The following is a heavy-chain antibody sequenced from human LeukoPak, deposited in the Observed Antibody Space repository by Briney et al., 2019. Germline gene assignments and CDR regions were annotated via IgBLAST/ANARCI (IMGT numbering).Heavy chain of an antibody. V-gene: IGHV3-66*01. Sequence: GGSLRLSCAASEFSVGSNYMTWVRQAPGKGQEWVSLIYSGGSTYYADSVKGRFTISRDNSKNTLYLQMNSLRAEDTAVYYCAKEPIPQVVAMQKLYYFDYWGQGTLVTVSS. J-gene: IGHJ4*02. CDR3: AKEPIPQVVAMQKLYYFDY. CDR1: EFSVGSNY. D-gene: IGHD3-22*01. CDR2: IYSGGST.